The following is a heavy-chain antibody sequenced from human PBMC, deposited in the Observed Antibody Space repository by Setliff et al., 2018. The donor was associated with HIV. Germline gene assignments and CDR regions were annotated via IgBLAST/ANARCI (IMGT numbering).Heavy chain of an antibody. CDR3: TGLFLGF. Sequence: PGGSLSLSCTVSGFTVTNAWMNWARQAPGKGLEWVGHIQSRAHGEAINYTAPVKGRFTISRDDSKNTLFLQMDNLKTEDTAIYYCTGLFLGFWGQGTPVTVSS. CDR2: IQSRAHGEAI. J-gene: IGHJ1*01. D-gene: IGHD3-16*01. V-gene: IGHV3-15*01. CDR1: GFTVTNAW.